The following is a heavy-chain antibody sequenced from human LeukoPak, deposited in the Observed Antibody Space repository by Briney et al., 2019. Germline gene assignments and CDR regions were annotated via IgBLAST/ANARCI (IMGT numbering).Heavy chain of an antibody. Sequence: GGSLRLSCAASGFTFSSYGMHWVRQAPGKGLEWVGVISYDGSNKYYADSVKGRFTISRDNSKNTLNLQMNSLRAEGTAVYYCGHRKATSWAHDYWGEGTLVTVSS. CDR3: GHRKATSWAHDY. J-gene: IGHJ4*02. CDR1: GFTFSSYG. D-gene: IGHD2-2*01. V-gene: IGHV3-30*03. CDR2: ISYDGSNK.